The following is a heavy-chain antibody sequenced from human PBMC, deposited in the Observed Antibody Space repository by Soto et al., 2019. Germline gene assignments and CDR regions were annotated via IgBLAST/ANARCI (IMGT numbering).Heavy chain of an antibody. Sequence: QVQLVQSGAEVKKPGSSVKVSCKASGGTFSSYAISWVRQAPGQGLEWMGGIIPIFGTANYAQKFQGRVTITADESTSTAYMELSSLRSADTAVYYCARGGRSGTFYYYYGMDVWGQGTKVTVSS. CDR3: ARGGRSGTFYYYYGMDV. V-gene: IGHV1-69*12. CDR2: IIPIFGTA. CDR1: GGTFSSYA. J-gene: IGHJ6*02. D-gene: IGHD3-16*01.